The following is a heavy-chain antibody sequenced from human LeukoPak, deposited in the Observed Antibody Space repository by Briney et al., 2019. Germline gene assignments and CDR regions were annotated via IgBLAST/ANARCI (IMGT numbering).Heavy chain of an antibody. J-gene: IGHJ4*02. CDR2: IIPIFGTA. V-gene: IGHV1-69*13. Sequence: ASVKVSCKASGGTFSSYAISWVRQAPGQGLEWMGGIIPIFGTANYAQKFQGRVTITADESTSTAYMELSSLRSEDTAVYYCARGRSGRYDQYYFDYWGQGILVTVSS. D-gene: IGHD1-26*01. CDR3: ARGRSGRYDQYYFDY. CDR1: GGTFSSYA.